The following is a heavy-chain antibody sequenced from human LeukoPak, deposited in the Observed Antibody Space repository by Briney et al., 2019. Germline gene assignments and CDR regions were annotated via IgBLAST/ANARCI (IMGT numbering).Heavy chain of an antibody. V-gene: IGHV4-34*01. CDR3: ARQDYYDSSGYAAY. Sequence: TSETLSLTCAVYGGSFSGYYWSWIRQPPGKGLEWIGEINHSGSTNYNPSLKSRVTISVDTSKNQFSLKLSSVTAADTAVYYCARQDYYDSSGYAAYWGQGTLVTVSS. CDR1: GGSFSGYY. D-gene: IGHD3-22*01. J-gene: IGHJ4*02. CDR2: INHSGST.